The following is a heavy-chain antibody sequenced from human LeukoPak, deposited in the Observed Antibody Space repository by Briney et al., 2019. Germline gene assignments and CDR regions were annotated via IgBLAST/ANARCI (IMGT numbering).Heavy chain of an antibody. D-gene: IGHD3-22*01. CDR3: ARDYYDSSGKLGSRFDA. V-gene: IGHV4-59*12. CDR2: IYYSGST. CDR1: GGSISDYY. J-gene: IGHJ5*02. Sequence: SETLSLTCTVSGGSISDYYWSWIRQPPGEGLEWIGYIYYSGSTNYNPSLKSRATISVDKSKNEFSLKLTSVTAADTAFYYCARDYYDSSGKLGSRFDAWGQGTLVTVSS.